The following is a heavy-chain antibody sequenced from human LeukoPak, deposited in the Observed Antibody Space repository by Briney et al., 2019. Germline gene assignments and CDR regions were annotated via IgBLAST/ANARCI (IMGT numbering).Heavy chain of an antibody. CDR2: VNSNGRSA. Sequence: GGSLRLSCAASGFNFDDYGMTWVRQIPGKGLEWVAGVNSNGRSAGYAAAVRGRFTISRDNYKNSLYLDMDSLRLEDTAFYYCTRGYSTRHFPFDSWGQGTLVTVSS. V-gene: IGHV3-20*04. J-gene: IGHJ4*02. CDR1: GFNFDDYG. D-gene: IGHD2-2*01. CDR3: TRGYSTRHFPFDS.